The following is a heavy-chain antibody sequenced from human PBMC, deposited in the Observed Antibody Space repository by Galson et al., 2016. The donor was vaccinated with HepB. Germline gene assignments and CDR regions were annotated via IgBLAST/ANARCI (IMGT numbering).Heavy chain of an antibody. Sequence: LSLTCTVSGGSISSRSFCWGWIRQPPGKGLEWIGSIYYNGNTYYNPSLKSRVSMSIDTSKTQFSLKISSVTAADTALYYFARQDDDYGKWFDPWGQGALVTVSS. CDR1: GGSISSRSFC. D-gene: IGHD4-17*01. V-gene: IGHV4-39*01. CDR2: IYYNGNT. CDR3: ARQDDDYGKWFDP. J-gene: IGHJ5*02.